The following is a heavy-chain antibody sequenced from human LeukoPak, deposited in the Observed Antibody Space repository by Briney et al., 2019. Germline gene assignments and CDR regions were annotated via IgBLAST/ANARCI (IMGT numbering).Heavy chain of an antibody. J-gene: IGHJ6*04. CDR2: ISSSGSTI. Sequence: GGSLRLSCAASGFTFSSYEMNWVRQAPGKGREWVSYISSSGSTIYYADSVKGRFTISRDNAENSLYLQMNSLRAEDTAVYYCARWERREIYGMDVWGKGTTVTVSS. CDR1: GFTFSSYE. CDR3: ARWERREIYGMDV. V-gene: IGHV3-48*03. D-gene: IGHD1-26*01.